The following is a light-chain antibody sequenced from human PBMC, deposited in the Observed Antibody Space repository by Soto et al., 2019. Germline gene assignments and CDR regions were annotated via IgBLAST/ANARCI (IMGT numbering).Light chain of an antibody. Sequence: SYELTQPPSVSVSPGQTARITCSGDALPKQYAYWYQQKPGQAPVLVIYKDSERPSGIPERFSGSSSGTTGTLTISGVQAEDEADYYCQSADSSGTYKVFGGGTKVTVL. CDR3: QSADSSGTYKV. V-gene: IGLV3-25*02. CDR2: KDS. J-gene: IGLJ3*02. CDR1: ALPKQY.